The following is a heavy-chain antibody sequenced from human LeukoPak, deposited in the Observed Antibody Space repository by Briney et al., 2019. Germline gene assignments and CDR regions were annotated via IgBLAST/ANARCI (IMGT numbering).Heavy chain of an antibody. CDR3: AREELLWFGESQNAFDI. J-gene: IGHJ3*02. Sequence: GGSLRLSCAASGFTFSSYGMHWVRQAPGKGLEWVAVIWYDGSNKYYADSVKGRFTISRDNSEDTLYLQMNSLRAEDTAVYYCAREELLWFGESQNAFDIWGQGTMVTVSS. D-gene: IGHD3-10*01. CDR2: IWYDGSNK. CDR1: GFTFSSYG. V-gene: IGHV3-33*01.